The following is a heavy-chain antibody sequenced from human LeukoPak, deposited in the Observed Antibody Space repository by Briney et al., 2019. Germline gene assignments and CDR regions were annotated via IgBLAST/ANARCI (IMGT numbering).Heavy chain of an antibody. CDR1: GFTFRSYS. CDR3: AREFGHNRWYFDY. CDR2: VSADGRTQ. Sequence: PGGSLRLSCAASGFTFRSYSIHWVRQAPGKGLEWVTVVSADGRTQLYSDSVKGRFTVSRDNSLNTLHLQMNYLETEDTAVYYCAREFGHNRWYFDYWGQGALVTVSS. V-gene: IGHV3-30*03. D-gene: IGHD5-24*01. J-gene: IGHJ4*02.